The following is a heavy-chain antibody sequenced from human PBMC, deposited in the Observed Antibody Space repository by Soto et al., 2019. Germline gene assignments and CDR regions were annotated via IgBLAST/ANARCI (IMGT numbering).Heavy chain of an antibody. CDR1: GGSISSYS. D-gene: IGHD1-1*01. Sequence: SETLSLTCTVSGGSISSYSWGWIRQPPGKGLEWIGTFYNNENPNYNPSLKSRVTISVDTSKNQFSLRLTSVTAADTAVYYCASQKLDVPAFFDYWGQGALVTVSS. CDR2: FYNNENP. V-gene: IGHV4-4*08. J-gene: IGHJ4*02. CDR3: ASQKLDVPAFFDY.